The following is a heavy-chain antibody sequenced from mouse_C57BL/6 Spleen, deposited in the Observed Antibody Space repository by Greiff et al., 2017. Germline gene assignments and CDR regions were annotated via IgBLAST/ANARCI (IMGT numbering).Heavy chain of an antibody. CDR3: TTSPAQATYAMDY. Sequence: EVQLQESGAELVRPGASVKLSCTASGFNIKDDYMHWVKQRPEQGLEWIGWIDPENGDTEYASKFQGKATITADTSSNTAYLQRSSLTSEDTAVYYCTTSPAQATYAMDYWGQGTSVTVSS. D-gene: IGHD3-2*02. V-gene: IGHV14-4*01. J-gene: IGHJ4*01. CDR1: GFNIKDDY. CDR2: IDPENGDT.